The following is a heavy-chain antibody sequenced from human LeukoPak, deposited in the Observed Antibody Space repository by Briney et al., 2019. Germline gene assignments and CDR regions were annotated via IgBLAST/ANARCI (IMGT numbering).Heavy chain of an antibody. CDR2: IIPFFGTP. CDR1: GGTFNSYA. J-gene: IGHJ5*02. V-gene: IGHV1-69*13. D-gene: IGHD6-19*01. Sequence: ASVKVSCKVSGGTFNSYAISWVQQAPGQGLEWMGGIIPFFGTPNYAQKFQGRVTITADESSSTAYMEVTTLRSEDTAVYYCARDSSGWYHWFDPWGQGTLVTVSS. CDR3: ARDSSGWYHWFDP.